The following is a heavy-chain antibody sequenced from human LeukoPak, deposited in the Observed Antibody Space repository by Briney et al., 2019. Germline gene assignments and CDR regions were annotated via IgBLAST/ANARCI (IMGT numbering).Heavy chain of an antibody. CDR1: GYSFTSYW. CDR2: IYPGDSDT. Sequence: GESLKISCKGSGYSFTSYWNGWVRQMPGKGLEWMGIIYPGDSDTRYSPSFQGQVTISADKSISTAYLQWSSLKASDTAMYYCARMVYAVAGSVDYWGQGNLVTVSS. D-gene: IGHD6-19*01. CDR3: ARMVYAVAGSVDY. V-gene: IGHV5-51*01. J-gene: IGHJ4*02.